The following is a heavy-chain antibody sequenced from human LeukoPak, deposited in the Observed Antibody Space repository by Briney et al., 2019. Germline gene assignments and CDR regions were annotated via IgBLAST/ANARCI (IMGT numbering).Heavy chain of an antibody. V-gene: IGHV1-18*01. CDR2: ISAYNGNT. CDR1: GYTFTSYG. J-gene: IGHJ3*02. D-gene: IGHD2-15*01. CDR3: ARDLIVVVVAATGAFDI. Sequence: APVKVSCKASGYTFTSYGISWVRQAPGQGLEWMGWISAYNGNTNYAQKLQGRVTMTTDTSTSTAYMELRSLRSDDTAVYYCARDLIVVVVAATGAFDIWGQGTMVTVSS.